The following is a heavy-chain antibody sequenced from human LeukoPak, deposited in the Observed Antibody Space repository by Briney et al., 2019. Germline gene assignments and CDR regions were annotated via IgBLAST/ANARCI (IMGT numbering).Heavy chain of an antibody. CDR3: ARVASDYYDSSGYYSGYYYYMDV. CDR1: GYSISSGYY. D-gene: IGHD3-22*01. J-gene: IGHJ6*03. V-gene: IGHV4-38-2*02. CDR2: IYHSGST. Sequence: SETLSLTCTVSGYSISSGYYWGWIRQPPGKGLEWIGSIYHSGSTYYNPSLKSRVTISVDKSKNQFSLKLSSVTAADTAVYYCARVASDYYDSSGYYSGYYYYMDVWGKGTTVTVSS.